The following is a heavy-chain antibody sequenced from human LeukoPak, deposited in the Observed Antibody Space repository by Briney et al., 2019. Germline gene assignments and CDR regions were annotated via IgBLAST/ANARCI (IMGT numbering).Heavy chain of an antibody. D-gene: IGHD5-18*01. V-gene: IGHV4-59*01. CDR3: ARGQEIQLWSYYFDY. J-gene: IGHJ4*02. Sequence: PSETLSLTCAVYGGSLSGYYWSWIRQPPGKGLEGIGYIYYSGSTNYNPSLKSRVTISVDTSKNQFSLKLSSVTAADTAVYYCARGQEIQLWSYYFDYWGQGTLVTVSS. CDR1: GGSLSGYY. CDR2: IYYSGST.